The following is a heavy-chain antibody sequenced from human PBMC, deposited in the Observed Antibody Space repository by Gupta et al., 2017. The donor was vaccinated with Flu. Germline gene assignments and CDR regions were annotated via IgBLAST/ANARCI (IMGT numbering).Heavy chain of an antibody. Sequence: SLTCAVSGGSVSGDFWSWVRQPPGKGLEWIGEINHRGSTDYNPSLKSRVTISVDTSTNHFSLKLSSVTAADTAVYYCARGPSFYNIWGQGTMVTVSS. V-gene: IGHV4-34*01. CDR1: GGSVSGDF. CDR2: INHRGST. D-gene: IGHD3-16*02. J-gene: IGHJ3*02. CDR3: ARGPSFYNI.